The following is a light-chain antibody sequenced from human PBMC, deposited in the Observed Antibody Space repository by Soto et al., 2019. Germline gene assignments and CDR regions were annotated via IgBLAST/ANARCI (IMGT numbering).Light chain of an antibody. V-gene: IGLV2-14*01. CDR2: EVN. CDR1: SRDVGGYKY. Sequence: QSVLTQPASVSGSPGQSITISCTGTSRDVGGYKYVSWYQQHPGKAPKLMIFEVNSRPSGVSNRFSGSKSGNTASLTISGLQAEDEADYYCSSYTSSSTLVFGGGTQLTVL. J-gene: IGLJ3*02. CDR3: SSYTSSSTLV.